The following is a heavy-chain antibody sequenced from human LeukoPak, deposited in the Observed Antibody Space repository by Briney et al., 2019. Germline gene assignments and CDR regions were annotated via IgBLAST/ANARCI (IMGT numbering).Heavy chain of an antibody. CDR3: AKGSPRTSSYRIDY. D-gene: IGHD6-6*01. J-gene: IGHJ4*02. Sequence: GGSLRLSCAASGFTFSSYAMSWVRQAPGKGLEWVSSITSSGAATYYADSVKGRFTISRGNSDNTLYLQMNSLRAEDTAVYYCAKGSPRTSSYRIDYWGQGTLVTVSS. V-gene: IGHV3-23*01. CDR1: GFTFSSYA. CDR2: ITSSGAAT.